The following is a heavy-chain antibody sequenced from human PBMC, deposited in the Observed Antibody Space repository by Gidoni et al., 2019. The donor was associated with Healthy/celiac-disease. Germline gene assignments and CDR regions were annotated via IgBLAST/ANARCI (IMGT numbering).Heavy chain of an antibody. J-gene: IGHJ5*02. CDR3: ARSTGRDIVVVPAAANFGNWFDP. Sequence: QVQLVQSGAEVKKPGSSVKVSCKASGGPFSSYTISLLRLAPGQGLEWMGRIIPILGIANYAQKFQGRVTITADKSTSTAYMELSSLRSEDTAVYYCARSTGRDIVVVPAAANFGNWFDPWGQGTLVTVSS. V-gene: IGHV1-69*02. D-gene: IGHD2-2*01. CDR1: GGPFSSYT. CDR2: IIPILGIA.